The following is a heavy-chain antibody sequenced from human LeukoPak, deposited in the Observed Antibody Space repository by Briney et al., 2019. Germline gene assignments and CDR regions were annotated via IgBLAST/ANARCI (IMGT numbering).Heavy chain of an antibody. V-gene: IGHV3-23*01. D-gene: IGHD3-22*01. Sequence: GGSLRLSCAASGFTFSSYAMSWVRQAPGKGLECISGFSGSGGSTYYADSVKGRFTISRDNSKTTLYLQMNSLRAEDTAVYYCAKAHYDSSDYNTYITPPDYWGQGTLVTVSS. J-gene: IGHJ4*02. CDR1: GFTFSSYA. CDR3: AKAHYDSSDYNTYITPPDY. CDR2: FSGSGGST.